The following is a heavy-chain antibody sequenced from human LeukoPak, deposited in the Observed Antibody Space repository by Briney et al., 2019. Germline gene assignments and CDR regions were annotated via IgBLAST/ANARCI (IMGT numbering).Heavy chain of an antibody. D-gene: IGHD6-19*01. CDR2: IKQDGSEK. J-gene: IGHJ6*02. Sequence: AGGSLRLSCAASGFTFNDAWMSWVRQAPGKGLEWVANIKQDGSEKYYVDSVKGRFTISRDNAKNSLYLQMNSLRAEDTAVYYCAKGSGSSGWNYYGMDVWGQGTTVTVSS. V-gene: IGHV3-7*03. CDR3: AKGSGSSGWNYYGMDV. CDR1: GFTFNDAW.